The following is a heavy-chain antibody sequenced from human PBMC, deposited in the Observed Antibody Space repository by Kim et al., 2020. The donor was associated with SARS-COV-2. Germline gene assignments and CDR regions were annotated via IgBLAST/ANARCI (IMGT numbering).Heavy chain of an antibody. CDR1: GFSFSDYG. J-gene: IGHJ5*02. D-gene: IGHD3-3*02. CDR3: ARDRIFGAHPNGGFWFDP. V-gene: IGHV3-33*01. CDR2: IWFDGSNE. Sequence: GGSLRLSCAASGFSFSDYGMHWVRQAPGKGLEWVAIIWFDGSNEYYADSVKGRFTISRDNSKNTVYLQMNSLRAEDTAVYFCARDRIFGAHPNGGFWFDPWGQGTLVTVSS.